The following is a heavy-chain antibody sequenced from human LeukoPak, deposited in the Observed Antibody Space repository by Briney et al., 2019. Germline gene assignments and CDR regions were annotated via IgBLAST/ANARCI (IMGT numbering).Heavy chain of an antibody. CDR1: GFTFSDYY. CDR2: ISSSDTYT. Sequence: PGGSLKLSCAASGFTFSDYYMSWIRQAPGKGLEWVPYISSSDTYTNYADSVKGRFTISRDNAKNSLYLQMNSLRAEDTAVYYCASQQLGIDYFDYWGQGTLVTVSS. D-gene: IGHD7-27*01. J-gene: IGHJ4*02. V-gene: IGHV3-11*06. CDR3: ASQQLGIDYFDY.